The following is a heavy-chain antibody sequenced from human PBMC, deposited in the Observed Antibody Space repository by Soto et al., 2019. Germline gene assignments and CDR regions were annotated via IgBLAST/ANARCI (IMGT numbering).Heavy chain of an antibody. CDR2: IYYSGST. V-gene: IGHV4-59*01. Sequence: QVQLQESGPGLVKPSETLSLTCTVSGGSISSYYWSWIRQPPGKGLEWIGYIYYSGSTNYNPSLKRRVAISVDTSKNQFSLKLSSVTAADTAVYYCARSSWLLRVIDYWGQGTLVTVSS. J-gene: IGHJ4*02. CDR3: ARSSWLLRVIDY. D-gene: IGHD3-22*01. CDR1: GGSISSYY.